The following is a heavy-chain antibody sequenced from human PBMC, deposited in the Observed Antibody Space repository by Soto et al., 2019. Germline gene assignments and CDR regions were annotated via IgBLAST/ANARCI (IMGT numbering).Heavy chain of an antibody. CDR1: GFTFSNAW. Sequence: EVQLVESGGGLVKPGGSLRLSCAASGFTFSNAWMSWVRQAPGKGLEWVGRIKSKTDGGTTDYAAPVKGRFTISRDDSKNTLYLQMNSLKTEDTAVYYCTNDSLVLRFLEWAFDPWGQGTLVTVSS. V-gene: IGHV3-15*01. CDR2: IKSKTDGGTT. CDR3: TNDSLVLRFLEWAFDP. D-gene: IGHD3-3*01. J-gene: IGHJ5*02.